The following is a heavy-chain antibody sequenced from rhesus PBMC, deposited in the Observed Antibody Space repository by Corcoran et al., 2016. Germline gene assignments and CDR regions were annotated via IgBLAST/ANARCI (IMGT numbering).Heavy chain of an antibody. D-gene: IGHD6-31*01. CDR3: AREDSSGWDYFDY. J-gene: IGHJ4*01. Sequence: QVQLQESGPGLVKPSETLSLHCAVSGYSIRRGYYWGWIRQPPWKGLEWIGTIDGRGWCNSLTPSLKSRVTRSVDTSKNQFSLNLSSVTAADTAVYYCAREDSSGWDYFDYWGQGVLVTVSS. CDR1: GYSIRRGYY. CDR2: IDGRGWCN. V-gene: IGHV4S14*01.